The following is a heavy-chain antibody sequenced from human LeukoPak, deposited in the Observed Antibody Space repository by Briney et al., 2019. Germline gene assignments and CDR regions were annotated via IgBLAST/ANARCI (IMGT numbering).Heavy chain of an antibody. J-gene: IGHJ5*02. D-gene: IGHD1-1*01. Sequence: GGSLRLSCAASGFTFSSYSMNWVRQAPGKGLEWVSSISSTSSYIYYADSVKGRFTISRDNAKNSLYLQMNSLRAEDTAVYYCARDPTRNGFDPWGQGTLVTVSS. CDR3: ARDPTRNGFDP. V-gene: IGHV3-21*01. CDR1: GFTFSSYS. CDR2: ISSTSSYI.